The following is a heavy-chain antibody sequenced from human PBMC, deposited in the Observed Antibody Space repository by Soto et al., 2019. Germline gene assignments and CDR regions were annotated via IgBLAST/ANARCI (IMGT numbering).Heavy chain of an antibody. D-gene: IGHD2-2*01. V-gene: IGHV1-18*01. Sequence: QVQLMQSGAEVKKPGASVKVSCKASGYTFTSYGISWVRQAPGQGLEWMGWISTYNGNTNYAQKLQGRVTMTTETSTSTAYMELRSLRTDDTAVYYCRRDLYQSVFYSGMDVWGQGTTVTVSS. J-gene: IGHJ6*02. CDR3: RRDLYQSVFYSGMDV. CDR2: ISTYNGNT. CDR1: GYTFTSYG.